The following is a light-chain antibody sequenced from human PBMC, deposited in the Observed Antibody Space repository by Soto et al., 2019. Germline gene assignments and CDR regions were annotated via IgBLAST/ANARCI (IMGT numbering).Light chain of an antibody. CDR1: QSVSTN. CDR2: GAS. Sequence: ENVMTQSPGTLSLSPGERATLSCRASQSVSTNYVAWYQQKPGQAPRLLIYGASSRASGIPDRFSGSRSGTEFTLTINSLQSEDFAVYYCQRYNNWPLTFGGGTKVDIK. V-gene: IGKV3D-15*01. CDR3: QRYNNWPLT. J-gene: IGKJ4*01.